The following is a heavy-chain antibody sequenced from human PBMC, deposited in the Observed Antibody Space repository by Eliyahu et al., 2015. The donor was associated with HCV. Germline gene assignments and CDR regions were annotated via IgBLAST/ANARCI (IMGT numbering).Heavy chain of an antibody. CDR3: ARAEGGEWDDTGYFDY. CDR2: IWYDGSNK. CDR1: GFTFXSXG. D-gene: IGHD3-10*01. V-gene: IGHV3-33*01. Sequence: QVQLVESGGGVVPPGRPLRLSXAAXGFTFXSXGMPWVRPAPGKGRGWXAVIWYDGSNKYYVDSVKGRFTISRDNSKNTLYLQMNSLRAEDTAVYYCARAEGGEWDDTGYFDYWGQGTLVTVSS. J-gene: IGHJ4*02.